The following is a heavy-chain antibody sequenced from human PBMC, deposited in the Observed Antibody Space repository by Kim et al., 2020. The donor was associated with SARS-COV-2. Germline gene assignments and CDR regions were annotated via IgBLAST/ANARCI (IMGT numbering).Heavy chain of an antibody. V-gene: IGHV3-7*03. CDR1: GFTFSSYW. D-gene: IGHD2-2*01. CDR2: IKQDGSEK. Sequence: GGSLRLSCAASGFTFSSYWMSWVRQAPGKGLEWVANIKQDGSEKYYVDSVKGRFTISRDNAKNSLYLQMNSLRAEDTAVYYCARDIVVVPADIVITSLPSGMDVWGQGTTVTVSS. J-gene: IGHJ6*02. CDR3: ARDIVVVPADIVITSLPSGMDV.